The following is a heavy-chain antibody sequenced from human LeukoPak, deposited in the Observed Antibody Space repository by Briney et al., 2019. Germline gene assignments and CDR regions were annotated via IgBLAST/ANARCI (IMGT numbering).Heavy chain of an antibody. CDR3: ARGYSSSWYNR. CDR2: INHSGST. D-gene: IGHD6-13*01. J-gene: IGHJ5*02. Sequence: PSETLSLTCAVYGGSFSGYYWSWIRQPPGKGLERIGEINHSGSTNYNPSLKSRVTISVDTSKNQFSLKLSSVTAADTAVYYCARGYSSSWYNRWGQGTLVTVSS. V-gene: IGHV4-34*01. CDR1: GGSFSGYY.